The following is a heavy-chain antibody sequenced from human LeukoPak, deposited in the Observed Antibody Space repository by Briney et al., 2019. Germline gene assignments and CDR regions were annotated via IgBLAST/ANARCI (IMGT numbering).Heavy chain of an antibody. CDR2: ITRSGGNT. D-gene: IGHD1-26*01. CDR1: RFSFSSYA. Sequence: PGGSLRLSCTASRFSFSSYAMSWVRQAPGKGLEWVSAITRSGGNTYFTDSMKGRFTISRDTSKKTLYLQMSSLRAEDTAIYYCAREGIVGVITDWGQGTLVTVSS. CDR3: AREGIVGVITD. J-gene: IGHJ4*02. V-gene: IGHV3-23*01.